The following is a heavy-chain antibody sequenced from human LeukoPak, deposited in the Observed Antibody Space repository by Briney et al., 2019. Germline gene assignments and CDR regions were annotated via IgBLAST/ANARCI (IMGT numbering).Heavy chain of an antibody. CDR2: ISYDGSNE. D-gene: IGHD4-17*01. V-gene: IGHV3-30-3*01. CDR1: GFTFSSFA. Sequence: GRSLRLSCAASGFTFSSFAMHWVRQAPGKGLEWVAVISYDGSNEYYADSGKGRFTISRDNSKNTLYLQMNSLRVEDTGVYHCARDHSLDYGNWFHPWGQGTLVTVSS. J-gene: IGHJ5*02. CDR3: ARDHSLDYGNWFHP.